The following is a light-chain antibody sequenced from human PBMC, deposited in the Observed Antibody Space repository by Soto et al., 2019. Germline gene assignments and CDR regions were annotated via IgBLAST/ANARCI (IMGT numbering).Light chain of an antibody. CDR2: ATS. J-gene: IGKJ4*01. CDR1: QSISKY. Sequence: DIQMTQSPSSLSASVGDRVTITCRASQSISKYLNWYQQKPGKAPQLLISATSNLLSGVPSRFSGSGSGTDFTLTISSLQPEDFATYYGQQNYGPPLTIGGGTRVESK. V-gene: IGKV1-39*01. CDR3: QQNYGPPLT.